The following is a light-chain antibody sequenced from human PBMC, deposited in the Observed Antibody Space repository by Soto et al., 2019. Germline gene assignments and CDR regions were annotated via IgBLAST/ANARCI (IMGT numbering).Light chain of an antibody. CDR1: QSLVYSDGHAY. CDR3: MQGTHWPPT. Sequence: DVVMTQSPLSLPVTLGQPASISCRSSQSLVYSDGHAYLSWFHQRPGQSPRRLIYRTSNRDSGVPGRFSGSGSGTDFTLEINRVEAEDVGVYDCMQGTHWPPTFGRGTKVEI. J-gene: IGKJ1*01. V-gene: IGKV2-30*01. CDR2: RTS.